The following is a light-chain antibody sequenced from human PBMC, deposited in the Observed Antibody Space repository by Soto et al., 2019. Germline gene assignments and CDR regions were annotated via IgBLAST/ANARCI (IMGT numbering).Light chain of an antibody. Sequence: QSALTQPASVSGSPGQSITISCTGTSSDIGVYRYVSWYQQHPGKAPKLMIYEGTNRPSGVSNRFSGSKSGNTASLTISGLQAEDEADYYCSSYSSSSTLYVFGTGTKLTVL. CDR1: SSDIGVYRY. CDR3: SSYSSSSTLYV. V-gene: IGLV2-14*01. J-gene: IGLJ1*01. CDR2: EGT.